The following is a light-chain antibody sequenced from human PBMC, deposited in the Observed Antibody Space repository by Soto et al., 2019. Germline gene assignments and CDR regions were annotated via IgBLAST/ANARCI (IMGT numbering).Light chain of an antibody. CDR2: GAS. CDR3: QQYGSSPHT. V-gene: IGKV3-20*01. CDR1: QSVSSSY. Sequence: EIVLTQSPGTLSLSPGERATLSCRASQSVSSSYLAWYQHKPGQAPRLLIYGASSRATGIPDRFSGSGSGTDFTPTNSRLEPEDFAVYYCQQYGSSPHTFGQGTKLEIK. J-gene: IGKJ2*01.